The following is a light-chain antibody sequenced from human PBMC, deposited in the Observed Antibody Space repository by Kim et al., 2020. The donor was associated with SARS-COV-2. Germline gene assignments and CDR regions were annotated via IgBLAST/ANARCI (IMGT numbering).Light chain of an antibody. J-gene: IGKJ1*01. CDR3: QQYKDWPRT. CDR1: QSVSSN. V-gene: IGKV3-15*01. CDR2: GAS. Sequence: VCPGERATRSCRASQSVSSNLAWYKQKPGQAPRLLMYGASTRATGIPARFSGSGSETEFTLTISSLQSEDFAVYYCQQYKDWPRTFGQGTKVDIK.